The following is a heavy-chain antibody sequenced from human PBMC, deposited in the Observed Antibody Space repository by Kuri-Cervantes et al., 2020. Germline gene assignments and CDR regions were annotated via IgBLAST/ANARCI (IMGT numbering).Heavy chain of an antibody. Sequence: SETLSLTCTVSGGSISSGGYYWSWIRQRPGKGLEWIGYIYYSGSTYYNPSLKSLVTISVDTSKNQFSLKLSSVTAADTAVYYCARDWGSGWERGAFDYWGQGTLVTVSS. CDR1: GGSISSGGYY. D-gene: IGHD6-19*01. CDR2: IYYSGST. J-gene: IGHJ4*02. V-gene: IGHV4-31*01. CDR3: ARDWGSGWERGAFDY.